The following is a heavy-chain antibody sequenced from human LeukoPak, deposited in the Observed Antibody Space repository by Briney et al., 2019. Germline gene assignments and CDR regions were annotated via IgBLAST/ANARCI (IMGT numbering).Heavy chain of an antibody. J-gene: IGHJ3*02. Sequence: PSQTLSLTCTVSGGSINGGDYYWSWIRQPPGWGPEWIGYIYHSGSTYYNPSLKSRVSISLDTSKNQFSLKLNSVTAADTAVYYCARDGCRSSSCYKSFDIWGQGTVVTVSS. D-gene: IGHD2-2*02. CDR2: IYHSGST. CDR3: ARDGCRSSSCYKSFDI. V-gene: IGHV4-30-4*08. CDR1: GGSINGGDYY.